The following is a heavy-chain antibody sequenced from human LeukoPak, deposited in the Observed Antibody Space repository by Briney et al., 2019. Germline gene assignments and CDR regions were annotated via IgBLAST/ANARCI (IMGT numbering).Heavy chain of an antibody. CDR3: AKGRSITARPSWFDP. CDR2: ISGSGGST. V-gene: IGHV3-23*01. D-gene: IGHD6-6*01. Sequence: PGGSLRLSCAASGFTFSSYAMCWVHQAPGKGLEWVSAISGSGGSTYYADSVKGRFTISRDNSKNTLYLQMNSLRAEDTAVYYCAKGRSITARPSWFDPWGQGTLVTVSS. J-gene: IGHJ5*02. CDR1: GFTFSSYA.